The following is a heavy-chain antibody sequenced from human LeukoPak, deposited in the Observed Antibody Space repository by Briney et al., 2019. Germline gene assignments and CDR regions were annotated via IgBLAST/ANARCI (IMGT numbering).Heavy chain of an antibody. CDR2: ISGSGGST. Sequence: GGSLRLSCAGSGFTFSTYGMSWVRQPPGKGLEWVSGISGSGGSTYYADSVKGRFTISRDNSENTLYLQMNRLRAEDTARYYCAKDRQQLANLDYWGQGTLVTVSS. V-gene: IGHV3-23*01. CDR1: GFTFSTYG. CDR3: AKDRQQLANLDY. D-gene: IGHD6-13*01. J-gene: IGHJ4*02.